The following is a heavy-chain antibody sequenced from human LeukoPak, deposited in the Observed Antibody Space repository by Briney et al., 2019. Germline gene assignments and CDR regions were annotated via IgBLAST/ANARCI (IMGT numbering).Heavy chain of an antibody. D-gene: IGHD3-22*01. Sequence: PGGSLRLSCAASGFTFDDYGLSWVRQAPGKGLEWVSTINWNGGSTGYADSVKGRFTISRDNAKNSLYLQMNSLRAEDTAVYYCARGQTTYYYDSSQPHWGQGTLVTVSA. CDR3: ARGQTTYYYDSSQPH. CDR1: GFTFDDYG. CDR2: INWNGGST. V-gene: IGHV3-20*04. J-gene: IGHJ4*02.